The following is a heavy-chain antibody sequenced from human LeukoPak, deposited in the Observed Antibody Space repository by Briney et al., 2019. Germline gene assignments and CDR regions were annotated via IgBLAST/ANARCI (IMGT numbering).Heavy chain of an antibody. CDR2: INPNSGAT. D-gene: IGHD4-17*01. CDR1: GGTFSSYA. V-gene: IGHV1-2*02. J-gene: IGHJ5*02. CDR3: ARGYGDYDWFDP. Sequence: ASVKVSCKASGGTFSSYAISWVRQAPGQGLEWMGWINPNSGATIYAQKFQGRVTMTRDTSISAAYMELSRLRSDDTAMYYCARGYGDYDWFDPWGQGTLVTVSS.